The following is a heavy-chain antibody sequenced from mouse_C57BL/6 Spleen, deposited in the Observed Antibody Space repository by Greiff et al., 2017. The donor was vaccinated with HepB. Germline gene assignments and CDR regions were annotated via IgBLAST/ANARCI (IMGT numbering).Heavy chain of an antibody. V-gene: IGHV1-55*01. D-gene: IGHD2-4*01. Sequence: QVQLKQSGAELVKPGASVKMSCKASGYTFTSYWITWVKQRPGQGLEWIGDIYPGSGSTNYNEKFKSKATLTVDTSSSTAYMQLSSLTSEDSAVYYCAIYDYDPWFAYWGQGTLVTVSA. CDR2: IYPGSGST. CDR3: AIYDYDPWFAY. J-gene: IGHJ3*01. CDR1: GYTFTSYW.